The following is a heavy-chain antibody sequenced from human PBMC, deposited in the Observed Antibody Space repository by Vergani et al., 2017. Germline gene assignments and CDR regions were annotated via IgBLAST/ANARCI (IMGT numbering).Heavy chain of an antibody. CDR1: GYTFTSYA. D-gene: IGHD1-14*01. CDR3: ARTPNRLTGYGMDV. J-gene: IGHJ6*02. Sequence: QVQLVQSGAEVKKPGASVKVSCKASGYTFTSYAMHWVRQAPGQRLEWMGWINPNSGGTNYAQKFQGWVTMTRDTSISTAYMELSRLRSDDTAVYYCARTPNRLTGYGMDVWGQGTTVTVSS. CDR2: INPNSGGT. V-gene: IGHV1-2*04.